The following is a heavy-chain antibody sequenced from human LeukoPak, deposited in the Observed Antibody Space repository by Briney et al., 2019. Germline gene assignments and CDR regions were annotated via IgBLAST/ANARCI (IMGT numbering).Heavy chain of an antibody. Sequence: GGSLRLSCAASGSTFSSYGMHWVRQAPGKGLEWVAFIRYDGSNKYYADSVKGRFTISRDNSKNTLYLQMNSLRAEDTAVYYCAKSYYDYPYYYYMDVWGKGTTVTVSS. CDR1: GSTFSSYG. CDR3: AKSYYDYPYYYYMDV. CDR2: IRYDGSNK. V-gene: IGHV3-30*02. D-gene: IGHD3-22*01. J-gene: IGHJ6*03.